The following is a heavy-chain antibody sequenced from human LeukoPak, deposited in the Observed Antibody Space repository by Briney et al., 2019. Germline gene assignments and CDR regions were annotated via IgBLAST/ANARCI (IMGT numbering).Heavy chain of an antibody. CDR3: ARDYGDKEDYYYYYGMDV. V-gene: IGHV1-8*01. Sequence: GASVKVSCKASGYTFTSYDINWVRQAPGQGLEWMGWMNPNSGNTGYAQKFQGRVTMTRNTSISTAYMELSSLRSEDTAVYYCARDYGDKEDYYYYYGMDVWGQGTTVTVSS. D-gene: IGHD4-17*01. J-gene: IGHJ6*02. CDR2: MNPNSGNT. CDR1: GYTFTSYD.